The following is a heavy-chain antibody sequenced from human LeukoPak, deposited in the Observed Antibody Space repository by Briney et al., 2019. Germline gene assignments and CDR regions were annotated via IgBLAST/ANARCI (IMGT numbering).Heavy chain of an antibody. D-gene: IGHD3-22*01. CDR1: GFTFNDYA. V-gene: IGHV3-23*01. CDR2: LSGSGGSS. CDR3: AKDPHVGSSGYYQYYFDY. Sequence: GGSLRLSCTASGFTFNDYAMNWVRQSPGMRLEWLSTLSGSGGSSYYANSVRGRFTISRDNSKNTLLLQMHNLRAEDTAVYYCAKDPHVGSSGYYQYYFDYWGRGTLVTVSS. J-gene: IGHJ4*02.